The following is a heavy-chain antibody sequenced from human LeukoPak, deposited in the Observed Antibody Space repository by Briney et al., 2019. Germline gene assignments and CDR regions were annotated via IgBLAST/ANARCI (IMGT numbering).Heavy chain of an antibody. CDR3: ARGERPVDY. V-gene: IGHV3-23*01. CDR1: GFTFSSFA. Sequence: GGSLRLSCAASGFTFSSFAMSWVRQAPGKGLEWVSAISGGGGATFYAVSVKGRFTISRDNAKNSLYLQMNSLRAEDTAVYYCARGERPVDYWGQGTLVTVSS. D-gene: IGHD1-26*01. CDR2: ISGGGGAT. J-gene: IGHJ4*02.